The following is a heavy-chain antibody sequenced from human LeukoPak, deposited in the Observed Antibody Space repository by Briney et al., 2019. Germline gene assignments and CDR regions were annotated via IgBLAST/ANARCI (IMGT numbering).Heavy chain of an antibody. CDR2: ISGNGGKT. J-gene: IGHJ4*02. V-gene: IGHV3-23*01. Sequence: GGSLRLSCAASGLTFSSYAMSWVRQAPGKGLEWVSGISGNGGKTYYADSVKGRYTISRDNSKNTLYLQMNSLRADDTAVYYCAKDQYVDYFDYWGQGTLVTVSS. D-gene: IGHD3-16*01. CDR1: GLTFSSYA. CDR3: AKDQYVDYFDY.